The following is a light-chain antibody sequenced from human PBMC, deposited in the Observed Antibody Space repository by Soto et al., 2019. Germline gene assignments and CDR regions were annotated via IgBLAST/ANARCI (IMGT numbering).Light chain of an antibody. J-gene: IGKJ3*01. CDR3: QQRSNWPLT. CDR1: QSISSY. V-gene: IGKV3-11*01. CDR2: DAS. Sequence: EIVLTQSPATLSLSPGERATLSCRASQSISSYLAWYQQKPGQAPRLLIYDASNRATAIPARFSGSGSGTDFTLTISSLEPEDSAVYYCQQRSNWPLTFGPGTKVDIK.